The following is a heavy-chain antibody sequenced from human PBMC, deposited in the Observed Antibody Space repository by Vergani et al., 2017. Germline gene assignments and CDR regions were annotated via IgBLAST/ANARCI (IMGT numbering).Heavy chain of an antibody. J-gene: IGHJ6*02. Sequence: QVQLQESGPGLVKPSETLSLTCTVSGGSISSYYWSWIRQPPGKGLEWIGYIYYSGSTNYNPSLKSLVTISVDTSKNQFSLKLSSVTAADTAVYYCARVGSTTTVVTPGGNYTFYGMDVWDQGTTVTVSS. CDR2: IYYSGST. CDR3: ARVGSTTTVVTPGGNYTFYGMDV. V-gene: IGHV4-59*01. D-gene: IGHD4-23*01. CDR1: GGSISSYY.